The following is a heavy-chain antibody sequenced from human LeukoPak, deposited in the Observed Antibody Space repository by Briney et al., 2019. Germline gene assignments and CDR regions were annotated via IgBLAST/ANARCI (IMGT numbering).Heavy chain of an antibody. Sequence: ASVKVSCKVSGYTPTELSMHRVRQAPGKGPEWMGGFNPEDGETIYAQKFQGRVTMTEDTSTDTAYMELSSLRSEDTAVYYCATNTPGGQYQLPDYYYYGMDVWGKGTTVTVSS. V-gene: IGHV1-24*01. CDR3: ATNTPGGQYQLPDYYYYGMDV. CDR2: FNPEDGET. CDR1: GYTPTELS. J-gene: IGHJ6*04. D-gene: IGHD2-2*01.